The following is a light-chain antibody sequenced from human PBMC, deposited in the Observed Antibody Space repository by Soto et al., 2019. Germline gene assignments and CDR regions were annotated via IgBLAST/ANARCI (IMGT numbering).Light chain of an antibody. CDR2: EAS. V-gene: IGKV1-33*01. Sequence: DIQMTQSLSSLSASVGDRVNITCQARQDIKNYLNWYQQKPGKAPNLLIYEASPLKTGVPSRFSGSGSGTHFTFTISSLQPEDIATYYCQHYDHLPPLSFGGGTKVEIK. CDR1: QDIKNY. J-gene: IGKJ4*01. CDR3: QHYDHLPPLS.